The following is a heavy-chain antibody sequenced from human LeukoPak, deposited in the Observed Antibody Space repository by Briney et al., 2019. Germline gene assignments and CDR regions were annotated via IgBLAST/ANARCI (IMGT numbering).Heavy chain of an antibody. J-gene: IGHJ4*02. CDR2: IYTSGST. Sequence: SETLSLTCTVSGGSISSGSYYWSWIRQPAGKGLEWIGRIYTSGSTNYNPSLKSRVTISVDRSKNQFSLKLSSVTAADTAVYYCARQWGRLGFDYWGQGTLVTVSS. V-gene: IGHV4-61*02. D-gene: IGHD2-8*01. CDR1: GGSISSGSYY. CDR3: ARQWGRLGFDY.